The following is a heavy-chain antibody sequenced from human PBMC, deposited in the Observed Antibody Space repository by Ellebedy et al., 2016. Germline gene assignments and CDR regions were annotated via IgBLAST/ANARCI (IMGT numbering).Heavy chain of an antibody. V-gene: IGHV1-18*01. D-gene: IGHD1-1*01. Sequence: ASVKVSCXPSGYTFTSYGIAWVRQAPGQGLEWMGWITTYNGNTDYAQKFQGRVTMTTDTSTSTAYMELRSLRSDDTALYYCARGGRTTGTTRSLEYWGQGTLVTVSS. CDR1: GYTFTSYG. J-gene: IGHJ4*02. CDR3: ARGGRTTGTTRSLEY. CDR2: ITTYNGNT.